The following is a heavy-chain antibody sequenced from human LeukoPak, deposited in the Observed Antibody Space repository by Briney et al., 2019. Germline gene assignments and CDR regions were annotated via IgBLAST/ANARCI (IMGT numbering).Heavy chain of an antibody. CDR3: VRDRCGGDCYPNWFDP. Sequence: PSETLSLTCAVYGGSFSGYHLPWIRQSPAKGLDWIGDVNYSGSTNYNPPLKSRVTISVDTSKNQFSLKLTSVPAADTAVYYCVRDRCGGDCYPNWFDPWGQGTLVTVSS. D-gene: IGHD2-21*02. J-gene: IGHJ5*02. CDR2: VNYSGST. V-gene: IGHV4-34*01. CDR1: GGSFSGYH.